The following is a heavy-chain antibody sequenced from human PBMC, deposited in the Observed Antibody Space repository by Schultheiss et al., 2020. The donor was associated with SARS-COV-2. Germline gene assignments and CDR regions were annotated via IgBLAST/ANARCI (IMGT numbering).Heavy chain of an antibody. CDR2: IYYSGST. CDR3: ARDGNEGGDLYAFDI. CDR1: GGSISSGGYY. Sequence: SETLSLTCAVSGGSISSGGYYWSWIRQPPGKGLEWIGYIYYSGSTYYNPSLKSRVTISVDTSKNQFSLKLSSVTAADTAVYYCARDGNEGGDLYAFDIWGQGTMVTVSS. V-gene: IGHV4-31*11. D-gene: IGHD4-17*01. J-gene: IGHJ3*02.